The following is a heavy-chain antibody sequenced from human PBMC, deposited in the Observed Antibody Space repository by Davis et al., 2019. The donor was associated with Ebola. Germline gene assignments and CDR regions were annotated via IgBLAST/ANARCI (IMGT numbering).Heavy chain of an antibody. CDR2: INHSGST. CDR3: ARTPWQQAYYYYGMDV. V-gene: IGHV4-34*01. CDR1: GGSFNGYY. Sequence: MPSETLSLTCAVYGGSFNGYYWSWIRQPPGKVLEWIGEINHSGSTNYNPSLKSRVTISVDTSKNQFSLKLSSVTAADTAVYYCARTPWQQAYYYYGMDVWGQGTTVTVSS. D-gene: IGHD6-13*01. J-gene: IGHJ6*02.